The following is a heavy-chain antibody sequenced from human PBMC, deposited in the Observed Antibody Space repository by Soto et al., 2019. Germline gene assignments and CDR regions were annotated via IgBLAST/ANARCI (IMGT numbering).Heavy chain of an antibody. D-gene: IGHD3-22*01. J-gene: IGHJ4*02. Sequence: QVQLQESGPGLVKPSQTLSLTCTVSGGSISRGGYYWSWIRQHPGKGLEWIGYIYYSGSTYYNPSLKSRVTISVDTSKNQFSLKLSSVTAADTAVYYCARDERDSSGYYRGYFDYWGQGTLVTVSS. V-gene: IGHV4-31*03. CDR2: IYYSGST. CDR1: GGSISRGGYY. CDR3: ARDERDSSGYYRGYFDY.